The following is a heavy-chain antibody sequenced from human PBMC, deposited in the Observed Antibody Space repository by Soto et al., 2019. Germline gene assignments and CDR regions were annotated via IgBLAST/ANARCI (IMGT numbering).Heavy chain of an antibody. CDR1: GFSFSDYS. CDR2: FSAGGDYR. D-gene: IGHD3-22*01. J-gene: IGHJ4*02. V-gene: IGHV3-23*01. Sequence: EVQLLQSGGGLAQPGGSLTLSCAASGFSFSDYSMNWVRRAPGKGLEWVSAFSAGGDYRHYADSVKGRFTISRDNSKNTPFLQMNSLRAEDTARYDCAREARYDRGVYHYEGIDYWGQGTLVTVSS. CDR3: AREARYDRGVYHYEGIDY.